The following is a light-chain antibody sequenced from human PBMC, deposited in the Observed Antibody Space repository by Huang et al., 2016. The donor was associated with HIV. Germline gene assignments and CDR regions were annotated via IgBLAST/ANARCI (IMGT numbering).Light chain of an antibody. CDR2: STF. Sequence: DIQMTQSPSILSASVGDTVTITCRASEDINRWVAWYQQKPGKAPRVLVYSTFDLQGGVPTRFSGSISGSEFTLTISGLQPDDVATYYCLQYNSFPWTFGQGTRVEIK. V-gene: IGKV1-5*03. CDR3: LQYNSFPWT. J-gene: IGKJ1*01. CDR1: EDINRW.